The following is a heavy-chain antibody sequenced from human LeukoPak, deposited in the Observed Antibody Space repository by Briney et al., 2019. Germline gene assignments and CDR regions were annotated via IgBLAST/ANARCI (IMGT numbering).Heavy chain of an antibody. D-gene: IGHD3-10*01. J-gene: IGHJ4*02. CDR1: GFTFSSYA. V-gene: IGHV3-23*01. CDR2: ISDSGGNT. Sequence: GGSLRLSCAASGFTFSSYAMNWVRQAPGKGLEWVSAISDSGGNTYYADSVKGRFTISRDNSKNTLYLQMNSLRAEDTAVYYCAKGTMGRGFGYWGQGTLVTVSS. CDR3: AKGTMGRGFGY.